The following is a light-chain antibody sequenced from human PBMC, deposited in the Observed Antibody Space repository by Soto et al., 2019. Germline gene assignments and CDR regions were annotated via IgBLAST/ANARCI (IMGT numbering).Light chain of an antibody. CDR2: DAA. CDR1: QSVGRY. CDR3: QQYNNWQA. V-gene: IGKV3-15*01. Sequence: EIVLTQSPATLSVSPGERGTISCRASQSVGRYLAWYQQKPGQAPRLLIYDAASRATGIPARFSGSGSGTDITTIISSLQSEDFAVYYCQQYNNWQAFGQGTKVDI. J-gene: IGKJ1*01.